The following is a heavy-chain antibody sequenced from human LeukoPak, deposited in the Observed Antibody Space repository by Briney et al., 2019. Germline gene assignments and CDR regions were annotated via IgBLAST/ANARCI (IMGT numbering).Heavy chain of an antibody. Sequence: PGGSLRLSCAASGFTFNNYWIHWVRQVPGKGLVWVSRINNDGSSASYVGSVKGRFTISRDNAKNTLFLQMNSLRAEDTAVYYCARRGTGHGMDVWGQGTTVIVSS. J-gene: IGHJ6*02. V-gene: IGHV3-74*01. CDR3: ARRGTGHGMDV. D-gene: IGHD1-1*01. CDR2: INNDGSSA. CDR1: GFTFNNYW.